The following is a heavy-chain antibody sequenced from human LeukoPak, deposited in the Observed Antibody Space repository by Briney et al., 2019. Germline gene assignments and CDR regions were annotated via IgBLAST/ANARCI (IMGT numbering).Heavy chain of an antibody. J-gene: IGHJ4*02. CDR1: GGSFSGYY. CDR2: INHSGST. V-gene: IGHV4-34*01. CDR3: AGGFWSGYYKPHPFDY. Sequence: SETLSLTCAVYGGSFSGYYWSWIRQPPGKGLEWIGEINHSGSTYYNPSLKSRVTISVDTSKNQFSLKLSSVTAADTAVYYCAGGFWSGYYKPHPFDYWGQGTLVTVSS. D-gene: IGHD3-3*01.